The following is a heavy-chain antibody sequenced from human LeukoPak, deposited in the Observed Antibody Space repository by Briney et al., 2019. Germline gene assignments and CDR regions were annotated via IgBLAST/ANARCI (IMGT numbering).Heavy chain of an antibody. J-gene: IGHJ4*02. V-gene: IGHV3-30*02. CDR3: AKAPPIVVVPAAIPLLGY. Sequence: GGSLRLSCAASGFTFSSYGMHWVRQAPGKGLEWVAFIRNDRSNKYYADSVKGRFTISRDNSKNTLYLQMNSLRAEDTAVYYCAKAPPIVVVPAAIPLLGYWGQGTLVTVSS. CDR1: GFTFSSYG. D-gene: IGHD2-2*01. CDR2: IRNDRSNK.